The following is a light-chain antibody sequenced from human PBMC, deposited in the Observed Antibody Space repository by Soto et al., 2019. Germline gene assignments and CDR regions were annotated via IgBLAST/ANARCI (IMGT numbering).Light chain of an antibody. Sequence: DIQMTQSPSTRSASLGDIVSRACRASQSISSWLAWYQQKPGKAPKLLIYDASSLESGVPSRFSGSGSGTEFTLTISSLQPDDFATYYCQQYHSYSLTFGGGTKVDIK. CDR2: DAS. CDR1: QSISSW. CDR3: QQYHSYSLT. V-gene: IGKV1-5*01. J-gene: IGKJ4*01.